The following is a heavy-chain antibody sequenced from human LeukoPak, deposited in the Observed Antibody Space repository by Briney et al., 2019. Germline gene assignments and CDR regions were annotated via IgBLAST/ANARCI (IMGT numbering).Heavy chain of an antibody. CDR3: ARGKTEQQLVPGVWFDP. V-gene: IGHV4-30-2*01. CDR2: IYHSGST. Sequence: PSETLSLTCAVSGGSISSGGYSWSWIRQPPGKGLEWIGYIYHSGSTYYNPSLKSRVTISVDRSKNQFSLKLSSVTAADTAVFYCARGKTEQQLVPGVWFDPWGQGTLVTVSS. D-gene: IGHD6-13*01. CDR1: GGSISSGGYS. J-gene: IGHJ5*02.